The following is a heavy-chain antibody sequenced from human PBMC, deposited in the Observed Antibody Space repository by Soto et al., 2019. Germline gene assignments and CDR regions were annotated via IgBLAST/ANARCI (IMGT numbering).Heavy chain of an antibody. J-gene: IGHJ4*02. D-gene: IGHD1-20*01. CDR3: AKVVTGTTGALGY. CDR1: GFTFRNYA. CDR2: ISGSGDYT. Sequence: GGSLRLSCAASGFTFRNYAMSWVRQAPGKGLEWVARISGSGDYTYYADSVKGRFTISRDNSENTLYLQMNSLRAEDTAIYYCAKVVTGTTGALGYWGQGTLVTVSS. V-gene: IGHV3-23*01.